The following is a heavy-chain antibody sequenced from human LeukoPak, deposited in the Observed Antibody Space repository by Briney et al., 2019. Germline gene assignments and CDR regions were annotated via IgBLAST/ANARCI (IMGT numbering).Heavy chain of an antibody. CDR2: INPSGGST. Sequence: GASVKVSCKASGYTFTSYYMHWVRQAPGQGLEWMGIINPSGGSTSYAQKFQGRVTMTRDTSISTAYMELSRLRSDDTAVYYCARGYCSSTSCHPGIIYYYYMDVWGRGTTVTISS. V-gene: IGHV1-46*01. CDR1: GYTFTSYY. J-gene: IGHJ6*03. CDR3: ARGYCSSTSCHPGIIYYYYMDV. D-gene: IGHD2-2*01.